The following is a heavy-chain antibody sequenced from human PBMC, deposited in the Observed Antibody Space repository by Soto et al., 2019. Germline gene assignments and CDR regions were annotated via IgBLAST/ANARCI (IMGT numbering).Heavy chain of an antibody. CDR1: GGSISSGGYF. V-gene: IGHV4-30-2*01. Sequence: QLQLQESGSGLVKPSQTLSLTCAVSGGSISSGGYFWSWIRQPPGKGLEWIGYIYHSGSTYYNPSLKSRVSISVDRTNNQFSLKLSSVTAADTAVYYCARVRGAYCGGDCYPPSPNWFDPWGQGTLVTVSS. J-gene: IGHJ5*02. CDR3: ARVRGAYCGGDCYPPSPNWFDP. D-gene: IGHD2-21*02. CDR2: IYHSGST.